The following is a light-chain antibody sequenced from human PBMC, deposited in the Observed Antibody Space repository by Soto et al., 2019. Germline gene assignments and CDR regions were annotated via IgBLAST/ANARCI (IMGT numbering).Light chain of an antibody. Sequence: DIQMTQSPSSLSASVGDRVTITCRASQSISKSLNWYQQKPGRAPTLLISVASTLHSGVPSRFSGSGSGTDFTLSISSFLCEDFATYYCQQSYSTPPMYTFGQGTKVDIK. V-gene: IGKV1-39*01. CDR3: QQSYSTPPMYT. J-gene: IGKJ2*01. CDR2: VAS. CDR1: QSISKS.